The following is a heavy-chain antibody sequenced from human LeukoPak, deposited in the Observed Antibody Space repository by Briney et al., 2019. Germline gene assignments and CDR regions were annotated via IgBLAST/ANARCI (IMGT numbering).Heavy chain of an antibody. D-gene: IGHD1-26*01. Sequence: SVKVSCKASGGTFSSYAISWVRQAPGQGLEWMGGIIPIFGTANYAQKFQGRVTITADESTSTAYMELSSLRSEDTAVYYCARGKSGSSTPLDYWGQGTLVTVSS. CDR2: IIPIFGTA. J-gene: IGHJ4*02. CDR3: ARGKSGSSTPLDY. CDR1: GGTFSSYA. V-gene: IGHV1-69*13.